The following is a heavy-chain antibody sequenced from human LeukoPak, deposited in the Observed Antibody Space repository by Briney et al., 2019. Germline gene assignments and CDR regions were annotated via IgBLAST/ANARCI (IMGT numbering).Heavy chain of an antibody. CDR2: ISSSSSYI. CDR3: ARDSGREMATTYNWFDP. V-gene: IGHV3-21*01. D-gene: IGHD5-24*01. CDR1: GFTFSSYS. Sequence: GGSLRLSCAASGFTFSSYSMNWVRQAPGKGLEWVSSISSSSSYIYYADSVKGRFTISRDNAKNSLYLQMNSLRAEDTAVYYCARDSGREMATTYNWFDPWGQGTLVTVSS. J-gene: IGHJ5*02.